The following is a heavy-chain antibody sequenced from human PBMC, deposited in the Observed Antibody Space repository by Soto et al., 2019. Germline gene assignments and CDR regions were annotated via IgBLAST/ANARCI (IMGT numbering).Heavy chain of an antibody. V-gene: IGHV3-23*01. CDR2: ISGSGGST. CDR1: GFTFSSYA. D-gene: IGHD2-21*02. CDR3: AKEAYCGGDCYAYFDY. J-gene: IGHJ4*02. Sequence: PGGSLRLSCAASGFTFSSYAMSWVRQAPGKGLEWVSAISGSGGSTYYADSVKGRFTISRDNSKNTLYLQMNSLRAEDTAVYYCAKEAYCGGDCYAYFDYWGQGTLVTVSS.